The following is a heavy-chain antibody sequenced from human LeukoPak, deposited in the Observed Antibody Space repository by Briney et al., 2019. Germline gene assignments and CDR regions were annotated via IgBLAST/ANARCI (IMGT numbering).Heavy chain of an antibody. J-gene: IGHJ4*02. V-gene: IGHV3-21*04. CDR2: ISSSSSYI. CDR1: GFTFSSYS. D-gene: IGHD1-26*01. CDR3: AKDPMGATTLSVFY. Sequence: GGSLRLSCAASGFTFSSYSMNWVRQPPGKGLEGVSSISSSSSYIYYADSVKGRFTISRDNSKNTLYLQMNSLRAEDTAVYYCAKDPMGATTLSVFYWGQGTLVTVSS.